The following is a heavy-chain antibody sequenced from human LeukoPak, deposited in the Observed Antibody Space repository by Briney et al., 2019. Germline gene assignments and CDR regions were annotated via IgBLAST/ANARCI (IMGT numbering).Heavy chain of an antibody. J-gene: IGHJ5*02. CDR2: IRYDGSNK. CDR3: ARDRFSYYGSGSYKNWFDP. V-gene: IGHV3-30*02. CDR1: GFTFSSYG. D-gene: IGHD3-10*01. Sequence: GGSLRLSCAASGFTFSSYGMNWVRQAPGKGLEWVAFIRYDGSNKYYADSVKGRFTISRDNSKNTLYLQMNSLRAEDTAVYYCARDRFSYYGSGSYKNWFDPWGQGTLVTVSS.